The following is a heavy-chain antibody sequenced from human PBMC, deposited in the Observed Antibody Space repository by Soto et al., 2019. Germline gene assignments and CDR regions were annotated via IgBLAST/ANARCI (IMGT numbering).Heavy chain of an antibody. D-gene: IGHD3-16*01. CDR2: IYSGGST. V-gene: IGHV3-66*04. CDR3: AKLIWGSYSPPDY. CDR1: GFTVSSNY. Sequence: EVQLVESGGGLVQPGGSLRLSCAASGFTVSSNYMSWVRQAPGKGLEWVSVIYSGGSTYYADSVKGRFTISRDNSKNTLYLQLNSVRAEDTAVYYCAKLIWGSYSPPDYWGQGTLVTVSS. J-gene: IGHJ4*02.